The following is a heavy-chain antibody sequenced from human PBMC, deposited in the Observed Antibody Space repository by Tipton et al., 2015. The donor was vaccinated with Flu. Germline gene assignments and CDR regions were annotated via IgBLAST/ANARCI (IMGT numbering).Heavy chain of an antibody. J-gene: IGHJ3*01. D-gene: IGHD2-15*01. CDR2: VNHSGST. CDR3: AAHCSGGNCSHAFDV. V-gene: IGHV4-34*01. CDR1: GGSFSGDY. Sequence: TLSLTCVVYGGSFSGDYCSWIRQPPGKGLEWIGEVNHSGSTNYNPSLKSRVTISVDTSKNQFSLKLDSVTAADTAVYYCAAHCSGGNCSHAFDVWGLGTMVTASS.